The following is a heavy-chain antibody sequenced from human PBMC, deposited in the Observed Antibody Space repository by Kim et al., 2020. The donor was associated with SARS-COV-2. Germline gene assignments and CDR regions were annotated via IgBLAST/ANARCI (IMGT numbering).Heavy chain of an antibody. Sequence: SETLSLTCAVYGGSFSGYYWSWIRQPPGKGLEWIGEINHSGSTNYNPSLKSRVTISVDTSKNQFSLKLSSVTAADTAVYYCARNNYVWGSYRYRYFDYWGQGTLVTVSS. J-gene: IGHJ4*02. V-gene: IGHV4-34*01. CDR1: GGSFSGYY. CDR2: INHSGST. CDR3: ARNNYVWGSYRYRYFDY. D-gene: IGHD3-16*02.